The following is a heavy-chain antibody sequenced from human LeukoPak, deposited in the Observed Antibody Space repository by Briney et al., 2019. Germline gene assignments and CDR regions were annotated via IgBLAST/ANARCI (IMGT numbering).Heavy chain of an antibody. J-gene: IGHJ4*02. D-gene: IGHD3-22*01. CDR2: INHSGST. CDR3: ARRYYDSSGYSFDY. Sequence: SETLSLTCAVSDYSISSGYYWGWIRQPPGKGLEWIASINHSGSTFYNPSLKSRVTISVDTPKNQFSLKLSSVTAADTALYYCARRYYDSSGYSFDYWGQGTLVTVSS. CDR1: DYSISSGYY. V-gene: IGHV4-38-2*01.